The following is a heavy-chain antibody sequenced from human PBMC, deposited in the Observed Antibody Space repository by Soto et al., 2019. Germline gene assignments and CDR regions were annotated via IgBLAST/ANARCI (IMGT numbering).Heavy chain of an antibody. D-gene: IGHD3-3*01. CDR3: ARDYDFWSGYLDDDAFDI. CDR1: GYTFTSYG. J-gene: IGHJ3*02. CDR2: ISAYNGNT. Sequence: GASVKVSCKASGYTFTSYGISWVRQAPGQGLEWMGWISAYNGNTNYAQKLQGRVTMTTDTSTSTAYMELRSLRSDDTAVYYCARDYDFWSGYLDDDAFDIWGQGTMVT. V-gene: IGHV1-18*04.